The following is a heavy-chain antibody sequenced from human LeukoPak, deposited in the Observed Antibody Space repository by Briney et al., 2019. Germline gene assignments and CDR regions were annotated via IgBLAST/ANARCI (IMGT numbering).Heavy chain of an antibody. J-gene: IGHJ4*02. CDR3: ASWGATHHYFDS. CDR2: IYYSGST. V-gene: IGHV4-39*01. Sequence: SETLSLTCTISGGSLSSSSYYWGWIRQPPGKGLEWIGSIYYSGSTQYNPSLKSRVTISVDTSKNQFSLKLSSVTAADTAVYYCASWGATHHYFDSWGRGTLVTVSS. D-gene: IGHD1-26*01. CDR1: GGSLSSSSYY.